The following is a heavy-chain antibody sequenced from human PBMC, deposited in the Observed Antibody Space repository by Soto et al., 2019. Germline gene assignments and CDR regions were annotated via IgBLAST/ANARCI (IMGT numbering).Heavy chain of an antibody. CDR1: GGTFSSYA. CDR3: ATQLPGTRNPLDY. Sequence: GASVKVSCKASGGTFSSYAISWVRQAPGQGLEWMGGIIPIFGTANYAQKFQGRVTITADESTSTAYMELSSLRSEDTAVYYCATQLPGTRNPLDYWDQGTLVTVSS. D-gene: IGHD1-1*01. V-gene: IGHV1-69*13. J-gene: IGHJ4*02. CDR2: IIPIFGTA.